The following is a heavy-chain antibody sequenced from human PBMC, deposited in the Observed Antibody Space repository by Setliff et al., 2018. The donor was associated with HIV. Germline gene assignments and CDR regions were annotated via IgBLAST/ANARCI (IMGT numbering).Heavy chain of an antibody. CDR1: GGSITSGTYY. V-gene: IGHV4-31*03. Sequence: SETLSLTCTVSGGSITSGTYYWNWIRQHPGKGLEWIGYIYYSGSTYYNPSRESRTTISVDTSKNEFSLKLSSVTAADTAVYYCARMGAARPLYYYGMDVWGRGTTVTVSS. CDR3: ARMGAARPLYYYGMDV. D-gene: IGHD6-6*01. J-gene: IGHJ6*02. CDR2: IYYSGST.